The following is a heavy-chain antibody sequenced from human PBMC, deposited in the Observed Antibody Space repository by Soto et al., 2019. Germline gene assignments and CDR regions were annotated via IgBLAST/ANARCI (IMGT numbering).Heavy chain of an antibody. CDR1: GDTFNFYS. CDR3: ATSDGSGSRAFDY. Sequence: QVQLVQSGAEVKKPGSSVKVSCKASGDTFNFYSINWVRQAPGLGLEWVGRFNPILSMSNSAQKFQGRVTRTADKSASTAYKVVSSLRSDDTAMYYCATSDGSGSRAFDYWGQGALVTVSS. V-gene: IGHV1-69*02. CDR2: FNPILSMS. J-gene: IGHJ4*02. D-gene: IGHD3-10*01.